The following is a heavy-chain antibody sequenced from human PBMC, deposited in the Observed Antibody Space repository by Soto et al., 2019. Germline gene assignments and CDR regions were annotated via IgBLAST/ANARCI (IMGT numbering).Heavy chain of an antibody. V-gene: IGHV3-23*01. Sequence: EVQLLESGGGLVQPGGSLRLSCAASGFTFSSYAMSWVRQAPGKGLDWVSSISGSGGSTYYADSVKGRFTISRDNTKNTLYLQMNSLRAKDTAVYYCAKAEGYYYYCMDVWGQGTTATVSS. CDR3: AKAEGYYYYCMDV. CDR1: GFTFSSYA. J-gene: IGHJ6*02. CDR2: ISGSGGST.